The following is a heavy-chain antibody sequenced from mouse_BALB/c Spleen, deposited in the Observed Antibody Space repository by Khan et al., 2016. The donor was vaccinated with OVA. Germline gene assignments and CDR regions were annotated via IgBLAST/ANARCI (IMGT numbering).Heavy chain of an antibody. Sequence: EVKLLESGPGLVKPSQSLSLTCTVTGYSITSDYAWNWIRQFPGNKLEWLGFISYSGNTNYNPSLKSRISITRDTSKNQFFLQLNSVTTEDTATYYGERICGGDFDYWGQGTTLTVSS. CDR3: ERICGGDFDY. CDR2: ISYSGNT. CDR1: GYSITSDYA. V-gene: IGHV3-2*02. J-gene: IGHJ2*01.